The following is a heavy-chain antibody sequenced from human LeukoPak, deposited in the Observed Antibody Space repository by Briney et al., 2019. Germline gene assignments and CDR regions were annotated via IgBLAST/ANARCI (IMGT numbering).Heavy chain of an antibody. V-gene: IGHV1-8*01. D-gene: IGHD3-22*01. CDR2: MNPNSGNT. CDR3: ASPIYYYNSSGYYPFDY. Sequence: ASVTVSCKASGYTFTSYDINWVRQATGQGLEGMGWMNPNSGNTGYAQKSQGRVTMTRDTSINTAYMELSSLRSEDTAVYYCASPIYYYNSSGYYPFDYWGQGTLVTVSS. J-gene: IGHJ4*02. CDR1: GYTFTSYD.